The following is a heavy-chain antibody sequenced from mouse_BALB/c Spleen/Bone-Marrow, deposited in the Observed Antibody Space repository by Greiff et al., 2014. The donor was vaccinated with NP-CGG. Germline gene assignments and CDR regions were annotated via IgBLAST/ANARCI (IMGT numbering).Heavy chain of an antibody. V-gene: IGHV1S56*01. D-gene: IGHD2-3*01. CDR2: IFPGDNST. Sequence: VQLQQSGAELVKPGASVKLSCRASGYTFTSYDINWVRQRPEQGLEWIGWIFPGDNSTKYNEKFKGKVTLTTDKSSSTAYMQLSRLTSEDSAVYFCAHDGLLPGMDYWGQGTSVTVSS. CDR3: AHDGLLPGMDY. CDR1: GYTFTSYD. J-gene: IGHJ4*01.